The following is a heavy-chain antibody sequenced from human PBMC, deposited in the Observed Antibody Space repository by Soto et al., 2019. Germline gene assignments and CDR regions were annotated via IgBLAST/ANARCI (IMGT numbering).Heavy chain of an antibody. V-gene: IGHV5-51*01. Sequence: GESLKISCKGSGYSFTSYWIGWVRQMPGKGLEWMGIIYPGDSDTRYSPSFQGQVTISADKSISTAYLQWSSLKASDTAMYYCARRHYYDSSGYYPFDYWGQGTLVTVSS. CDR3: ARRHYYDSSGYYPFDY. CDR1: GYSFTSYW. CDR2: IYPGDSDT. J-gene: IGHJ4*02. D-gene: IGHD3-22*01.